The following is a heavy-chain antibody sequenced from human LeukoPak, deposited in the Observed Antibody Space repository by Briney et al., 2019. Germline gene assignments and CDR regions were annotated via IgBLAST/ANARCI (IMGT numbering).Heavy chain of an antibody. CDR2: ISYDGSNK. D-gene: IGHD4-17*01. J-gene: IGHJ5*02. Sequence: GRSLRLSCAASGFTFSTYAMHLVRKAPSKWLEWVAVISYDGSNKYHADSVKGRFTISRDNSKNTLYLQMNSLRAEDTAVYYCARDHSMDYGNWFDPWGQGTLVTVSS. CDR3: ARDHSMDYGNWFDP. V-gene: IGHV3-30*01. CDR1: GFTFSTYA.